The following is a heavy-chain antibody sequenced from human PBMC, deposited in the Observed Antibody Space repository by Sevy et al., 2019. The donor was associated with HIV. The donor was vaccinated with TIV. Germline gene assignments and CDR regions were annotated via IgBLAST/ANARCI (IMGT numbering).Heavy chain of an antibody. CDR3: TTDGRFPGYYYGMDV. V-gene: IGHV3-15*01. J-gene: IGHJ6*02. Sequence: GGSLRLSCAASGFTFSNAWMSWVRQAPGKGLEWVGHIKSKTDGGTTDYAAPVKGRFTISRDDSKNTLYLQMNSLKTENTAVYYCTTDGRFPGYYYGMDVWGQGTTVTVSS. CDR1: GFTFSNAW. CDR2: IKSKTDGGTT. D-gene: IGHD3-10*01.